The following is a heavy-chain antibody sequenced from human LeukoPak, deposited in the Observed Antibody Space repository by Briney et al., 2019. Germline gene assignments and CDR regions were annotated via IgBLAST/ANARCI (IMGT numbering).Heavy chain of an antibody. CDR1: GASIAISNW. CDR2: ISHSGST. CDR3: AQVWGY. J-gene: IGHJ4*02. V-gene: IGHV4-4*02. Sequence: SETLCLTCAVSGASIAISNWWTWVRQPPEKGLEWIGEISHSGSTAYNPSLKSRVTISIDKSKNQLSLILTSVTAADTAMYYCAQVWGYWGQGTLVTVSS. D-gene: IGHD3-16*01.